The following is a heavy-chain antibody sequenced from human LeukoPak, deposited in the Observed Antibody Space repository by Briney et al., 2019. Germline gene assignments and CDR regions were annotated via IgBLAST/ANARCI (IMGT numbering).Heavy chain of an antibody. D-gene: IGHD6-13*01. J-gene: IGHJ4*02. Sequence: SETLSLTCTVSGDSISTYYWSWIRQPAGKGLEWIGRINTSGSTNYNPSLKSRVTMSVDTSKNQFSLKLSSVTAPDTAVYYCARQSDKAAGGTFAVDYWGQGALVTVS. CDR1: GDSISTYY. CDR3: ARQSDKAAGGTFAVDY. CDR2: INTSGST. V-gene: IGHV4-4*07.